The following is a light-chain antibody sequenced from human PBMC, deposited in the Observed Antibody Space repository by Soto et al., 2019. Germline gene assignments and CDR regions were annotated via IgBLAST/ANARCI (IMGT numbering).Light chain of an antibody. CDR2: GAF. J-gene: IGKJ1*01. CDR1: HSVSSS. Sequence: IVMTQSPVTLSVSPGESATLSCRASHSVSSSLAWYQQKPGQAPRVLIYGAFTRATGVPARFSGSGSGTEFTLTISSLLSVDFAVYYCQQYNSWPPAFGQGTKVDIK. V-gene: IGKV3-15*01. CDR3: QQYNSWPPA.